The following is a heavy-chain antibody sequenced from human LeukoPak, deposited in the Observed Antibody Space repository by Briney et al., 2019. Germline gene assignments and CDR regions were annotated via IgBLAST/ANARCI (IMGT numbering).Heavy chain of an antibody. V-gene: IGHV4-4*07. J-gene: IGHJ4*02. D-gene: IGHD2-15*01. CDR2: IYTSGST. CDR3: ARDKRSGHHQYYFDY. CDR1: GGSISSYY. Sequence: SETLSLTCTVSGGSISSYYWSWIRQPAGKRLEWIGRIYTSGSTNYNPSLKSRVTMSVDTSKNQFSLKLSSVTAADTAVYYCARDKRSGHHQYYFDYWGQGTLVTVSS.